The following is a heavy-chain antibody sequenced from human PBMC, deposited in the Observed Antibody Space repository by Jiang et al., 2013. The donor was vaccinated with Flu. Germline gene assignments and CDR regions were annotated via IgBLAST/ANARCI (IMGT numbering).Heavy chain of an antibody. Sequence: PGLVKPSETLSLTCAVSGYSISSGYYWGWIRQPPGKGLEWIGSIYHSGSTYYNPSLKSRVTISVDTSKNQFSLKLSSVTAADTAVYYCARGVLLWFGELAPFDYWGQGTLVTVSS. D-gene: IGHD3-10*01. V-gene: IGHV4-38-2*01. CDR2: IYHSGST. CDR3: ARGVLLWFGELAPFDY. CDR1: GYSISSGYY. J-gene: IGHJ4*02.